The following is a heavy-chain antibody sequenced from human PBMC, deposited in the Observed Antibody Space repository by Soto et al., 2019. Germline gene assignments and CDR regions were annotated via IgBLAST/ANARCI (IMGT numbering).Heavy chain of an antibody. CDR2: INPNSGGT. J-gene: IGHJ6*02. V-gene: IGHV1-2*04. CDR3: ARDSSSSWDPYYYYGMDV. CDR1: GYTFTGYH. Sequence: ASVKVSCKASGYTFTGYHMHCVRQAPGQGLEWMGWINPNSGGTNYAQKFQGWVTMTRDTSISTAYMELSRLRSDDTAVYYCARDSSSSWDPYYYYGMDVWGQGTTVTVSS. D-gene: IGHD6-13*01.